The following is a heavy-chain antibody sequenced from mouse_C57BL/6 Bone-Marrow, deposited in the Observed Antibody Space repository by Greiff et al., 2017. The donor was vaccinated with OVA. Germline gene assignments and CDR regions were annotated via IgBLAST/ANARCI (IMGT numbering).Heavy chain of an antibody. CDR3: AGGSSGPFAY. V-gene: IGHV1-50*01. J-gene: IGHJ3*01. CDR1: GYTFTSYW. D-gene: IGHD3-2*02. Sequence: VQLQQPGAELVKPGASVKLSCKASGYTFTSYWMQWVKQRPGQGLEWIGEIDPSDSYTNYNQKFKGKATLTVDTSSSTAYMQLSSLTSEDSAVYYCAGGSSGPFAYWGQGTLVTVSA. CDR2: IDPSDSYT.